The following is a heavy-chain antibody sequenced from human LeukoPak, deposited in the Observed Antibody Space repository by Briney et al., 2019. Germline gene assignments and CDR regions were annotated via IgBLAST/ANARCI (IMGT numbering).Heavy chain of an antibody. Sequence: GGSLRLSCAASGFTFSSYGMHWVREATGKGLEWVSAIGTAGDTYYPGYVKGRFTISRENAKNTLYLQMNSLRAGDTAVYYCARGPSGSHAFDIWGQGTMVTVSS. V-gene: IGHV3-13*04. CDR3: ARGPSGSHAFDI. CDR2: IGTAGDT. D-gene: IGHD7-27*01. CDR1: GFTFSSYG. J-gene: IGHJ3*02.